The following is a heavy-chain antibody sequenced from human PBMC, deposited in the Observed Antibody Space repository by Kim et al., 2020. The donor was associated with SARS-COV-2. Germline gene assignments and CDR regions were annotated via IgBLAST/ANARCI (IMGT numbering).Heavy chain of an antibody. CDR1: GFTFSAYG. CDR3: AKGSSGSGYAPTDY. CDR2: LSSDGSEK. J-gene: IGHJ4*02. V-gene: IGHV3-30*18. Sequence: GGSLRLSCAASGFTFSAYGFHWVRQAPGKGLEWVAVLSSDGSEKFYAGSLKGRFTISRDNSKNTLFLQMDSLRAEDTAVYYCAKGSSGSGYAPTDYWGQGTLVTISS. D-gene: IGHD3-22*01.